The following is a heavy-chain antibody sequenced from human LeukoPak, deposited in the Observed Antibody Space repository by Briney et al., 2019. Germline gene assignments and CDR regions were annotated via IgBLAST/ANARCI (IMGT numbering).Heavy chain of an antibody. V-gene: IGHV4-59*01. Sequence: PSETLSLTCTVSGGSTSSYYWSWIRQSPGKGLEWIGYIFYSGSTNYNPSLKSRVTISIDTSKNHFSLKLSSVTAADTAVYYCAGGFDSNPDYWGQGTLVTVSS. CDR2: IFYSGST. CDR1: GGSTSSYY. CDR3: AGGFDSNPDY. J-gene: IGHJ4*02. D-gene: IGHD3-16*01.